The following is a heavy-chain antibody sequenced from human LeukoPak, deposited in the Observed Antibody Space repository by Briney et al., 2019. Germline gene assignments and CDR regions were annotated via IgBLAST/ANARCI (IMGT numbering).Heavy chain of an antibody. CDR3: ARTLRFLRPEFDY. CDR1: GGSFSSHY. D-gene: IGHD3-3*01. V-gene: IGHV4-59*11. Sequence: SETLSLTCTVSGGSFSSHYWSWIRQPPGKGLEWIGYIYYSGSTNYNPSLKSRVTISVDTSKNQFSLKLSSVTAADTAVYYCARTLRFLRPEFDYWGQGTLVTVSS. CDR2: IYYSGST. J-gene: IGHJ4*02.